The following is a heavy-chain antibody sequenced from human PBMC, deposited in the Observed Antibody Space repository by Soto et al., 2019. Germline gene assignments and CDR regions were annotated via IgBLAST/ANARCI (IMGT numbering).Heavy chain of an antibody. CDR1: GFTFSSYA. V-gene: IGHV3-23*01. CDR2: ISGSGGST. D-gene: IGHD6-13*01. J-gene: IGHJ4*02. Sequence: EVQLLESGGGLVQPGGSLRLSCAASGFTFSSYAMSWVRQAPGKGLEWVSAISGSGGSTYYADSVKGRFTISRDNSKNTLYLKMNSLRAEDTAVYSCAKPATIAAAGTNYFDYWGQGTLVTVSS. CDR3: AKPATIAAAGTNYFDY.